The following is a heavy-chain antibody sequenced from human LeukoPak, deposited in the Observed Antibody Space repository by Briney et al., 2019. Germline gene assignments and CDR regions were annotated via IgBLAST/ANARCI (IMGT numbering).Heavy chain of an antibody. CDR3: ARGLYDSSAYYFDC. Sequence: PGGSLRLSCAASGFTLSDHYMDWVRQAPGKGLEWVGRSRNKANTYTTEYAASVKGRFTISRDDSKNSLYLQMNSLKTEDTAMYYCARGLYDSSAYYFDCWGQGTLVTVSS. J-gene: IGHJ4*02. CDR1: GFTLSDHY. D-gene: IGHD3-22*01. CDR2: SRNKANTYTT. V-gene: IGHV3-72*01.